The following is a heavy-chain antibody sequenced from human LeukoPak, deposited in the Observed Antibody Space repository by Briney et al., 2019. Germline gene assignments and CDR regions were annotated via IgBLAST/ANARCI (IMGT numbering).Heavy chain of an antibody. CDR1: GFTFSDYY. CDR2: ISTSSGSTI. Sequence: GGSLRLSCSASGFTFSDYYMSWIRQAPGKGLEWVSYISTSSGSTIYYADSVKGRFTISRDNAKNSLSLQMNNLRAEDTALYYCAKDVSSTSYYYYGMDVWGQGTTVTVSS. D-gene: IGHD6-13*01. J-gene: IGHJ6*02. CDR3: AKDVSSTSYYYYGMDV. V-gene: IGHV3-11*01.